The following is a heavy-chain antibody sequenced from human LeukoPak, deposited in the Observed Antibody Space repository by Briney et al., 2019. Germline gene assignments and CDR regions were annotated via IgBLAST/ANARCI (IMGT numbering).Heavy chain of an antibody. Sequence: PSETVSLTCTVSGGSISRYYWSWIRQPPGKGLEWIGYIYYSGSTNYNPSLKSRVTMSVDTSKNQFSLKLSSVTAADTAVYYCARTDTAMGSFDYWGQGTLVTVSS. CDR2: IYYSGST. CDR1: GGSISRYY. J-gene: IGHJ4*02. D-gene: IGHD5-18*01. CDR3: ARTDTAMGSFDY. V-gene: IGHV4-59*12.